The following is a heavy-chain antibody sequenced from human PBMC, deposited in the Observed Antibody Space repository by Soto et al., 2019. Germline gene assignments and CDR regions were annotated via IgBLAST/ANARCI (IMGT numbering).Heavy chain of an antibody. D-gene: IGHD4-4*01. CDR1: GYTFTGYY. J-gene: IGHJ6*02. CDR2: INPNSGGT. Sequence: ASVKVSCKASGYTFTGYYMHWVRQAPGQGLEWMGWINPNSGGTNYAQKFQGWVTMTRDTSTSTVYMELSSLRSEDTAVYYCARDLAGLTTVLYFYGMDVWGQGTTVTVSS. V-gene: IGHV1-2*04. CDR3: ARDLAGLTTVLYFYGMDV.